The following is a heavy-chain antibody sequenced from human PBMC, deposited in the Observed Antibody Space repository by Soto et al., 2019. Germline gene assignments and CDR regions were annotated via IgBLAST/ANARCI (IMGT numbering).Heavy chain of an antibody. CDR2: INPNSGGT. D-gene: IGHD3-3*01. J-gene: IGHJ5*02. Sequence: ASVKVSCKASGYTFPGYYMHWVRQAPGQGLEWMGWINPNSGGTNYAQKFQGWVTMTRDTSISTAYMELSRLRSDDTAVYYCARERLYHDSWSGSNPPYHWFDPWRQGTLVTVSS. V-gene: IGHV1-2*04. CDR3: ARERLYHDSWSGSNPPYHWFDP. CDR1: GYTFPGYY.